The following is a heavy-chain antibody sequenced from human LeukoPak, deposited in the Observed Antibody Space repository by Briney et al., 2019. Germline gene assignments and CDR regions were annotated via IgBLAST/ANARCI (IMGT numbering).Heavy chain of an antibody. CDR1: GGSISSGGHY. V-gene: IGHV4-31*03. J-gene: IGHJ3*02. D-gene: IGHD3-22*01. Sequence: KTSQTLSLTCTVSGGSISSGGHYWSWIRQHPGKGLEWIAYISYSGSTYYNPSLKSRIIISVDTSKNRFSLKLSSVTAADTAVYFRARGAFNYYDSIGYSNDAFDIWGQGTMVTVSS. CDR3: ARGAFNYYDSIGYSNDAFDI. CDR2: ISYSGST.